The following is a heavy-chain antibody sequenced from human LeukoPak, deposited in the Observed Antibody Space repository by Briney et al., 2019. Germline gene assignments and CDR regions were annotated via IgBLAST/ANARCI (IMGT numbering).Heavy chain of an antibody. D-gene: IGHD1-14*01. CDR2: VHPDNGNT. CDR1: GYPFTKWE. J-gene: IGHJ5*02. CDR3: ATGPRNDP. V-gene: IGHV1-8*01. Sequence: VASVKVSCKTSGYPFTKWEINWVRQAAGQGLEWLGWVHPDNGNTYCAQRFRGRVTMSRDTSTTTAYMELSGLRSNDTAVYFCATGPRNDPWGQGTLVTVSS.